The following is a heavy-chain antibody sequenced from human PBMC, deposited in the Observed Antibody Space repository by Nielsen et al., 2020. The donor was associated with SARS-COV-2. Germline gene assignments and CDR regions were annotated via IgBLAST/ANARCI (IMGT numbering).Heavy chain of an antibody. CDR3: VRVRDDGYYYDTGPYDH. J-gene: IGHJ4*02. CDR1: GLTFSNYG. Sequence: GESLKISCAASGLTFSNYGMNWVRQIPGKGLAWVAHINSDGSKANYAESVKGRFTISRDNAENTQFLHMNSLRADDTAVYYCVRVRDDGYYYDTGPYDHWGQGTLVTVSS. CDR2: INSDGSKA. V-gene: IGHV3-74*01. D-gene: IGHD3-16*01.